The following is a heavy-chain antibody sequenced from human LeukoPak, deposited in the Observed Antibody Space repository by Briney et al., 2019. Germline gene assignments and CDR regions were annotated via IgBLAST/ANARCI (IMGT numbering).Heavy chain of an antibody. CDR1: GDSISSSSYY. J-gene: IGHJ6*03. CDR3: ARVGGSYFPYYMDV. Sequence: PSETLSLTCTVSGDSISSSSYYWGWIRQPPGKGLEWIGNIYYSGSTYYNPSLKSRVTISVDTSKNQFSLKLSSVTAADTAVYYCARVGGSYFPYYMDVWGKGTTVTISS. V-gene: IGHV4-39*07. CDR2: IYYSGST. D-gene: IGHD1-26*01.